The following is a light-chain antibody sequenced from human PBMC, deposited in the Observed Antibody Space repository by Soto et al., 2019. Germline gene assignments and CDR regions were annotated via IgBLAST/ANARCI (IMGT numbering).Light chain of an antibody. J-gene: IGLJ1*01. Sequence: SVLTQPPPPSGSPGQSGTNSFPGTNSDGGSYNFVSWYQQHPGKAPKPMIYEGSKRPSGVSNRFSGSKSGNTASLTISGLQAEDEADYYCCSYAGSSTYVFGTGTKVTVL. CDR3: CSYAGSSTYV. V-gene: IGLV2-23*01. CDR2: EGS. CDR1: NSDGGSYNF.